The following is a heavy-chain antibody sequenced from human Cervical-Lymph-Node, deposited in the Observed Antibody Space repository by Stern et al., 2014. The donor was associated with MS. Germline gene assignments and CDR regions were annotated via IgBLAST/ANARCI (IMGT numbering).Heavy chain of an antibody. D-gene: IGHD2-15*01. CDR1: GFIFSNYA. Sequence: VQLVESGGGVVQPGRSLRLSFAASGFIFSNYAMHWVRPAPGKGLAWVAFVSNEGSKQFYADSVKGRFTISRDNANNTLYLQMNSLRPEDTAVYYCGRDTCRGGGCYFRYWGQGILITVSS. J-gene: IGHJ4*02. CDR2: VSNEGSKQ. CDR3: GRDTCRGGGCYFRY. V-gene: IGHV3-30-3*01.